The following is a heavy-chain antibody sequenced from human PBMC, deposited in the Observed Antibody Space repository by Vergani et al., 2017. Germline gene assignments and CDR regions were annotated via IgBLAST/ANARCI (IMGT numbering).Heavy chain of an antibody. CDR3: AGDRAVAGHSPYYFDC. CDR2: IYPGDSDT. Sequence: EVQLVQSGAEVKKPGESLKISCKGSGYSFTSYWIGWVRQMPGKGLEWMGIIYPGDSDTRYSPSFQGQVTISADKSISTAYLRWSSLKASDTAMYYCAGDRAVAGHSPYYFDCWGEGTLVTVSS. CDR1: GYSFTSYW. D-gene: IGHD6-19*01. J-gene: IGHJ4*02. V-gene: IGHV5-51*01.